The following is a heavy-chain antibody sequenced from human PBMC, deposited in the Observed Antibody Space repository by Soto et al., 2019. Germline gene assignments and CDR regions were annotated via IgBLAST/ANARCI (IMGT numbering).Heavy chain of an antibody. CDR1: GFTFSSYG. V-gene: IGHV3-33*01. Sequence: GGSLRLSCAASGFTFSSYGMHWVRQAPGKGLEWVAVIWYDGSNKYYADSVKGRFTISRDNSKNTLYLQMNSLRAEDTAVYYCARTPKSSPYYFDYWGQGTLVTVSS. CDR3: ARTPKSSPYYFDY. J-gene: IGHJ4*02. CDR2: IWYDGSNK.